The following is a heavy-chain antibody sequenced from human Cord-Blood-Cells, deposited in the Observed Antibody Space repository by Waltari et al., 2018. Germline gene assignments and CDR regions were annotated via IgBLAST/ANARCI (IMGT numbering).Heavy chain of an antibody. CDR3: ARVAFVDY. J-gene: IGHJ4*02. Sequence: QVQLVESGGGVVQPGRSLRLSFAASGFTFSSYAMHWVRQAPGKGLEWVAVISYDGSNKYYADSVKGRFTISRDNSKNTLYLQMNSLRAEDTAVYYCARVAFVDYWGQGTLVTVSS. CDR2: ISYDGSNK. V-gene: IGHV3-30-3*01. CDR1: GFTFSSYA. D-gene: IGHD3-16*01.